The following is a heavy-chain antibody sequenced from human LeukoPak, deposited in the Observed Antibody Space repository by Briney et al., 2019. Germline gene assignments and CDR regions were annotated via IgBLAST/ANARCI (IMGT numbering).Heavy chain of an antibody. Sequence: SETLSPTCTVSGGSLSSYYWSWIRQSPGKGLQWIGHIFYSGNTNYNPSLKSRVTISLDTSKNQFSLNLTSVTAADTALYYCARGPTRYYFDYWGQGTLVTVSS. CDR1: GGSLSSYY. CDR3: ARGPTRYYFDY. CDR2: IFYSGNT. V-gene: IGHV4-59*01. D-gene: IGHD1-1*01. J-gene: IGHJ4*02.